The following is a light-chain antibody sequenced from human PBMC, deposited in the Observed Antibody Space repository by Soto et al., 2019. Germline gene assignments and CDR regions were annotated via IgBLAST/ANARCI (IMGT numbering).Light chain of an antibody. Sequence: VLTQSADALSLTTLEGATLSCRASQDVGKFLVWYHQKPGLSPSLVIYEASKRATDIPDRFSGSGSGTAFTLTINRLEPEDVGFYYCQQRNSWPLTFGGGTKVDNK. CDR3: QQRNSWPLT. CDR1: QDVGKF. CDR2: EAS. J-gene: IGKJ4*01. V-gene: IGKV3-11*01.